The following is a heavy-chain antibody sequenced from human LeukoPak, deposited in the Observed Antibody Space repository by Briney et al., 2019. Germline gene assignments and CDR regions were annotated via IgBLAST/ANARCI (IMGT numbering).Heavy chain of an antibody. J-gene: IGHJ4*02. CDR2: ISGSGGST. Sequence: GGSLRLSCAASGFTFSSYAMSWVRQAPGKGLEWVSAISGSGGSTYYADSVKGRFTISGDNSKNTLYLQMNSLRAEDTAVYYCAKDLYYYDSSGGSDYWGQGTLVTVSS. D-gene: IGHD3-22*01. CDR3: AKDLYYYDSSGGSDY. CDR1: GFTFSSYA. V-gene: IGHV3-23*01.